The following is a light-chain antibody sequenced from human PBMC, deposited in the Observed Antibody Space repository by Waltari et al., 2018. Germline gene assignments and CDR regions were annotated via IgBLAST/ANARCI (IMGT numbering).Light chain of an antibody. J-gene: IGKJ1*01. V-gene: IGKV1-5*03. CDR1: QSITNW. CDR3: QQYDNYWT. Sequence: DIQMTQSPSTLFASVGDRVTITCRASQSITNWLGWYQQKPGKAPKLLIYKASNLESGVPSRFSGSGSGTEFTLTISSLQPDDFATYYCQQYDNYWTFGQGTKVEIK. CDR2: KAS.